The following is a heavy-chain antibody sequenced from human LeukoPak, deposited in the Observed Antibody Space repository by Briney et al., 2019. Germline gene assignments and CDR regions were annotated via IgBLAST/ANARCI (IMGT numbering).Heavy chain of an antibody. CDR3: AREPVYWSSTSCPPYYYYYGMDV. Sequence: SVTVSCQASGGTFSSYAISWVRQPPGQGLEWVGGIITIFGTANHAQKWQGRVTLTADESTSTDYMELSSLRSEDTAVYYCAREPVYWSSTSCPPYYYYYGMDVWGQGTTVTVSS. V-gene: IGHV1-69*01. CDR1: GGTFSSYA. D-gene: IGHD2-2*01. J-gene: IGHJ6*02. CDR2: IITIFGTA.